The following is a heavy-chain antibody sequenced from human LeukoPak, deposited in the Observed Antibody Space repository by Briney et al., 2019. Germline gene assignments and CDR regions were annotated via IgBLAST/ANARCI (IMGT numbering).Heavy chain of an antibody. CDR1: GYTFTGYY. V-gene: IGHV1-2*02. Sequence: GASVKVSCKASGYTFTGYYMHWVRQAPGQGLEWMGWINPNSGGTNYAQKFQGRVTMTRDTSISTAYMELSRLRSVDTAVYYCARASSSWYSSYNWFDPWGQGTLVTVSS. J-gene: IGHJ5*02. CDR2: INPNSGGT. CDR3: ARASSSWYSSYNWFDP. D-gene: IGHD6-13*01.